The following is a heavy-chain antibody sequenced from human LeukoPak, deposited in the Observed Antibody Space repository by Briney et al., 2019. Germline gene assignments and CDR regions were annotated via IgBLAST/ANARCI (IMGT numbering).Heavy chain of an antibody. CDR2: IYHSGST. D-gene: IGHD6-13*01. J-gene: IGHJ3*02. Sequence: SETLSLTRTVSGHSISSGYYWGWIRQPPGKGLEWIGSIYHSGSTYYNPSLKSRVTISVDTSKNQFSLKLSSATAADTAVYYCARDEVGSSWSPRTFDIWGQGTMVTVSS. CDR3: ARDEVGSSWSPRTFDI. CDR1: GHSISSGYY. V-gene: IGHV4-38-2*02.